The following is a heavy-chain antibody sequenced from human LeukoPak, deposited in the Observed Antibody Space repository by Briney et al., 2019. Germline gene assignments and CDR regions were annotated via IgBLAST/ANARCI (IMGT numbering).Heavy chain of an antibody. CDR1: GGSFSGYY. V-gene: IGHV4-34*01. CDR3: ARGHGSGCLRSWFDP. D-gene: IGHD3-10*01. Sequence: SETLSLTCAVYGGSFSGYYWSWIRQPPGKGLEWIGEINHSGSTNYNPSLKSRVTISVDTSKNQFSLKLSSVTAADTAVYYCARGHGSGCLRSWFDPWGRGTLVTVSS. CDR2: INHSGST. J-gene: IGHJ5*02.